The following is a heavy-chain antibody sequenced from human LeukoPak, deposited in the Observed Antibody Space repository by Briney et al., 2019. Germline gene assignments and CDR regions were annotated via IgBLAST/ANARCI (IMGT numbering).Heavy chain of an antibody. CDR1: RFTFSNFW. V-gene: IGHV3-7*05. Sequence: GGSLRLSCAVSRFTFSNFWMSWVRRAPGKGLEWVANINQDGSEKYYVDSVKGRFSISRDNAKNALYLQMNSLRAEDTAVYYCARKLYYYDSGGSAGYAGWFDPWGQGTLVTVSS. D-gene: IGHD3-22*01. J-gene: IGHJ5*02. CDR3: ARKLYYYDSGGSAGYAGWFDP. CDR2: INQDGSEK.